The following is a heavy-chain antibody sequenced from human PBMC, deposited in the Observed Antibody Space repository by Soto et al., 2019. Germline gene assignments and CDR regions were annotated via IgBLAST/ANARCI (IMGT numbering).Heavy chain of an antibody. V-gene: IGHV3-30*18. J-gene: IGHJ6*02. Sequence: QVQLVESGGGVVQPGRSLRLSCAASGFTFSSYGMHWVRQAPGKGLEWVAVISYDGSNKYYADSVKGRFTISRDNSKNTVYLQMNSLRAEDTGVYYCAKEGDYGDYVGGEYYYYYGMDVWGQGTTVTVSS. D-gene: IGHD4-17*01. CDR3: AKEGDYGDYVGGEYYYYYGMDV. CDR1: GFTFSSYG. CDR2: ISYDGSNK.